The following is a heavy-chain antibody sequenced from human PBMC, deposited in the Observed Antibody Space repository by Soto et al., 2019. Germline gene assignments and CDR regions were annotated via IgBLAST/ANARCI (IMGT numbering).Heavy chain of an antibody. V-gene: IGHV4-34*01. CDR2: INHSGST. Sequence: PSETLSLTCAVYGGSFSGYYWSWIRQPPGKGLEWIGEINHSGSTNYNPSLKSRVTISVDTSKNQFSPKLSSVTAADTAVYYCARGLRSSSWYVSDYYYYYGMDVWGQGTTVTVSS. CDR3: ARGLRSSSWYVSDYYYYYGMDV. D-gene: IGHD6-13*01. J-gene: IGHJ6*02. CDR1: GGSFSGYY.